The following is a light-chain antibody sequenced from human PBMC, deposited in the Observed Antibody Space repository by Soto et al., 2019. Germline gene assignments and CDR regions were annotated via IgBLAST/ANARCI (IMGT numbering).Light chain of an antibody. V-gene: IGKV1-5*01. CDR3: QQYNSYPYT. CDR1: QSISSW. CDR2: DAS. Sequence: DIQMTQSPSTLSASVGDRVTITCRASQSISSWLAWYQQKPGKAPKLLIDDASSLESWVPSRLSGSGSGTEFTLTISSLQPDDFATYYCQQYNSYPYTFGQGTKLEIK. J-gene: IGKJ2*01.